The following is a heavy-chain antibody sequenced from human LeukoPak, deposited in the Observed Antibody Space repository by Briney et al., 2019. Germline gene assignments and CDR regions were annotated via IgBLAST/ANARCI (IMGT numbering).Heavy chain of an antibody. J-gene: IGHJ4*02. CDR1: GFTFNNYW. Sequence: GGSLRLSCAASGFTFNNYWMSWVRQAPGKGLEWVANIKQDGSEKYYVDSVKGRFTISRDNSKNTLYLQMNSLRAEDTAVYYCAIPPYSSSWYARYWGQGTLITVSS. CDR3: AIPPYSSSWYARY. CDR2: IKQDGSEK. D-gene: IGHD6-13*01. V-gene: IGHV3-7*03.